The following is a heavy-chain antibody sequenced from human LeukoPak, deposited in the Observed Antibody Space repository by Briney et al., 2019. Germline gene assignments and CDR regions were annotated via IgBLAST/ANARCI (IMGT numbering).Heavy chain of an antibody. Sequence: GGSLRLSCVASRFTFSSHAMSWVRQAPGKGLEWVSTITASGGSTYNADSVKGRFTISRDNSKNTLYLQMHGLRAEDTAVYYCTTNSDYEGLADYWGQGTLVTVSS. V-gene: IGHV3-23*01. CDR1: RFTFSSHA. D-gene: IGHD4-11*01. CDR3: TTNSDYEGLADY. J-gene: IGHJ4*02. CDR2: ITASGGST.